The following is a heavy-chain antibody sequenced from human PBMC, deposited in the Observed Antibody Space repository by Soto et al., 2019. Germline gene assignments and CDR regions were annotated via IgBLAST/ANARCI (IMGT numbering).Heavy chain of an antibody. CDR2: IYYSGST. CDR1: GGSISSSSYY. CDR3: ASYLLNWNDYYYYYYGMDV. D-gene: IGHD1-1*01. J-gene: IGHJ6*02. V-gene: IGHV4-39*01. Sequence: PSETLSLTCTVSGGSISSSSYYWGWIRQPPGKGLEWIGSIYYSGSTYYNPSRKSRVTISVDTSKNQFSLKLSSVTSADTAVYYCASYLLNWNDYYYYYYGMDVWGQGTTVTVSS.